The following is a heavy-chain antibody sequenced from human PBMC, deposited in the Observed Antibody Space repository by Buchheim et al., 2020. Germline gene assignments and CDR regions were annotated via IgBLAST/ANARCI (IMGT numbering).Heavy chain of an antibody. J-gene: IGHJ4*02. CDR3: ARDLVEAGTGPNEPFDY. D-gene: IGHD1-1*01. CDR2: IKQDGSEK. Sequence: EVQLVESGGGLVQPGGSLRLSCAASGFTFSSYWMSWVRQAPGKGLVWVANIKQDGSEKYYVDSVKGRFTISRDNAKNSLYLQMNSLRAEDTAVYYCARDLVEAGTGPNEPFDYWGQGTL. V-gene: IGHV3-7*01. CDR1: GFTFSSYW.